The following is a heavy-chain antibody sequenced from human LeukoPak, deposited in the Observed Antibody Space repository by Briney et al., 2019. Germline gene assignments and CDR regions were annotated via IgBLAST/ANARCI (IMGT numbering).Heavy chain of an antibody. D-gene: IGHD6-6*01. Sequence: PGGSLRLSCAASGFTFSKYAMSWVRQAPGKGLEWVSTINDRGTGTYYADSVKGRFIISRDNSKNTLHLQMNSLRADDTAVYYCAISGKYSSSARPFDYWGQGTPVTVSS. CDR3: AISGKYSSSARPFDY. V-gene: IGHV3-23*01. CDR1: GFTFSKYA. CDR2: INDRGTGT. J-gene: IGHJ4*02.